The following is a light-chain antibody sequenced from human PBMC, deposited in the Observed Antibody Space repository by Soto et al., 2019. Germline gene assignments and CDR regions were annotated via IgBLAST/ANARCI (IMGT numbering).Light chain of an antibody. Sequence: EIVLTQSPGTLSLSPGERATLSCRASQSVNSRFLAWYPQKPGQAPSLLIYGVFSRVTGIPDRISGRGSGTDFTLLISRLEPEDFAVYYCQHYDGPPFCFGPGPKVDIK. CDR1: QSVNSRF. CDR2: GVF. CDR3: QHYDGPPFC. V-gene: IGKV3-20*01. J-gene: IGKJ3*01.